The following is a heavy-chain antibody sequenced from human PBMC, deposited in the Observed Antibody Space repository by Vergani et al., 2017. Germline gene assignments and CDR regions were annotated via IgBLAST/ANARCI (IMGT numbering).Heavy chain of an antibody. CDR1: GGTFSSYT. V-gene: IGHV1-69*02. Sequence: QVQPVQSGAEVKKPGSSVKVSCKASGGTFSSYTISWVRRAPGQGLEWMGRIIPILGIANYAQKFQGRVTITADKSTSTAYMELSSLRSEDTAVYYCARYDYGDYYFDYWGQGTLVTVSS. D-gene: IGHD4-17*01. CDR3: ARYDYGDYYFDY. CDR2: IIPILGIA. J-gene: IGHJ4*02.